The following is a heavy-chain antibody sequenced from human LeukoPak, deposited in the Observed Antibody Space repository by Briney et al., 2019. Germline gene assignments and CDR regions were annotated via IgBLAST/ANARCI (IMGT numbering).Heavy chain of an antibody. CDR3: ARVGFCSGGSCYYTMYFDY. CDR1: GFTFSSYW. J-gene: IGHJ4*02. CDR2: IKQDGSEK. D-gene: IGHD2-15*01. Sequence: GGSLRLSCAASGFTFSSYWMSWVRQAPVKGLEWVANIKQDGSEKYYVDSVKGRFTISRDNAKDSLYLQMNSLRAEDTAVYYCARVGFCSGGSCYYTMYFDYWGQGTLVTVSS. V-gene: IGHV3-7*01.